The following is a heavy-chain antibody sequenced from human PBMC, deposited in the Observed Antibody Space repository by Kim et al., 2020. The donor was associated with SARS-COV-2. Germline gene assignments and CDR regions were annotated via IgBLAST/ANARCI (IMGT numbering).Heavy chain of an antibody. J-gene: IGHJ4*02. CDR3: ARRAGSYLFDY. Sequence: SETLSLTCAVSGYSISSSNWWGWIRQPPGPGLEWIGYIYYSGSTYYNPSLKSRVTMSVDTSKNQFSLKLSSVTAVDTAVYYCARRAGSYLFDYWGQGTLVTVSS. CDR2: IYYSGST. CDR1: GYSISSSNW. V-gene: IGHV4-28*01. D-gene: IGHD3-10*01.